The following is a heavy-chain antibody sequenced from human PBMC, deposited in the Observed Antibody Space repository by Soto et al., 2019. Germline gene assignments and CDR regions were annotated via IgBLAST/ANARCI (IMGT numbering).Heavy chain of an antibody. V-gene: IGHV4-34*01. CDR3: ARALRSYDYIWGSYRMGYYYMDV. CDR2: INHSGST. D-gene: IGHD3-16*02. J-gene: IGHJ6*03. CDR1: GGSFSGYY. Sequence: TLSLTCAVYGGSFSGYYWSWIRQPPGKGLEWIGEINHSGSTNYNPSLKSRVTISVDTSKNQFSLKLSSVTAADTAVYYCARALRSYDYIWGSYRMGYYYMDVWGKGTTVTVSS.